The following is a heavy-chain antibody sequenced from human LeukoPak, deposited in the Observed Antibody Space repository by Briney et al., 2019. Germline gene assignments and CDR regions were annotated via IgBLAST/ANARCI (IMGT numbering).Heavy chain of an antibody. CDR2: IYYSGST. J-gene: IGHJ3*02. CDR1: GGSISSYY. D-gene: IGHD2-15*01. Sequence: SETLSLTCTVSGGSISSYYWSWIRQPPGKGLEWIGDIYYSGSTIYNPSLKSRVTLSVDTSKNQFSLKLSSVTAADTAVYYCARHPKCGGSCYSPHDAFDIWGQGTMVTVSS. V-gene: IGHV4-59*08. CDR3: ARHPKCGGSCYSPHDAFDI.